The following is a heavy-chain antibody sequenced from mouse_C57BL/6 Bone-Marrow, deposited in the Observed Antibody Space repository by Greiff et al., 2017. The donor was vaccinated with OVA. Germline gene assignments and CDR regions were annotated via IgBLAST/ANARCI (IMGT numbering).Heavy chain of an antibody. CDR3: ARIGPYYYGSSMDY. D-gene: IGHD1-1*01. CDR2: IHPNSGST. V-gene: IGHV1-64*01. CDR1: GYTFTSYW. Sequence: QVQLQQPGAELVKPGASVKLSCKASGYTFTSYWMHWVKQRPGQGLEWIGMIHPNSGSTNYNEKFKSKATLTVDKSSSTAYMQLSSLTSEDSAVYYCARIGPYYYGSSMDYWGQGTSVTVSS. J-gene: IGHJ4*01.